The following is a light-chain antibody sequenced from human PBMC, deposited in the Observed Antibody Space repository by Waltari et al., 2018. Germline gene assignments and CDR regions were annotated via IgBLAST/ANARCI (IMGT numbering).Light chain of an antibody. J-gene: IGLJ3*02. V-gene: IGLV1-40*01. CDR2: SNT. CDR1: SSNIGAGYD. Sequence: QSVLTQPPSVSGAPAQRVTISCTGNSSNIGAGYDVHRYKHLPGTAPKLLIDSNTKRPAGVPDRFMGAKSGTSACLAITGLRGGDEADYYCQAYDSGLSGSRVFGGGTKLTVL. CDR3: QAYDSGLSGSRV.